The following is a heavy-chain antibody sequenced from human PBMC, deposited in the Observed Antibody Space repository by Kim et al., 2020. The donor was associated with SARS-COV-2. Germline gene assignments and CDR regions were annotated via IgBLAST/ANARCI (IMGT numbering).Heavy chain of an antibody. D-gene: IGHD5-18*01. V-gene: IGHV1-24*01. J-gene: IGHJ5*02. CDR1: GYTLTELS. Sequence: ASVKVSCKVSGYTLTELSMHWVRQAPGKGLEWMGGFDPEDGETIYAQKFQGRVTMTEDTSTDTAYMELSSLRSEDTAVYYCATDTERGGYSYGKGWFDPWGQGTLVTVSS. CDR3: ATDTERGGYSYGKGWFDP. CDR2: FDPEDGET.